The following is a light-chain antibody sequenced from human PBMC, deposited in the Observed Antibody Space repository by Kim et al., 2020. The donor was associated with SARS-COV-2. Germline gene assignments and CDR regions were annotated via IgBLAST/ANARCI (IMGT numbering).Light chain of an antibody. CDR1: QSVTSN. J-gene: IGKJ2*01. V-gene: IGKV3-15*01. CDR3: QQYNRWPPYI. Sequence: VSPGERATLSCRASQSVTSNLAWYQQKPGQAPRLLIYGASIMATGIPDRFSGSGSGTEFTLTISSLQSEDFALYYCQQYNRWPPYIFGQGTKLEI. CDR2: GAS.